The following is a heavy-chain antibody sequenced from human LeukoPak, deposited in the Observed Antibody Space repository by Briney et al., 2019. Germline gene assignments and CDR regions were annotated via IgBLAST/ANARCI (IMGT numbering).Heavy chain of an antibody. D-gene: IGHD6-6*01. CDR1: GFTFSDYY. J-gene: IGHJ4*02. V-gene: IGHV3-23*01. CDR2: ISGSGGST. Sequence: PGGSLRLSCAASGFTFSDYYMSWIRQAPGKGLEWVSVISGSGGSTYYADSVKGRFTISRDNSKNTLYLQMNSLRAEDTAVYYCAKSGSSSGYDWGQGTLVTVSS. CDR3: AKSGSSSGYD.